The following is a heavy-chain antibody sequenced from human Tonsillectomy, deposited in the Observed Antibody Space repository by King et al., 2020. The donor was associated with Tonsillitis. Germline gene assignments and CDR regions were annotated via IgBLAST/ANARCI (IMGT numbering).Heavy chain of an antibody. D-gene: IGHD1-26*01. Sequence: VQLVESGAEMKKPGSSVKVSCKASGGTFSTYGINWVRQAPGQGLEWMGGIIPVFRTTNYAQKFKGIVAITADEATSTAYMELSSLTSEDTAVYYCSRETFGIVPHDNDSAKYGMDVWGQGSTVTVSS. CDR1: GGTFSTYG. J-gene: IGHJ6*02. V-gene: IGHV1-69*01. CDR2: IIPVFRTT. CDR3: SRETFGIVPHDNDSAKYGMDV.